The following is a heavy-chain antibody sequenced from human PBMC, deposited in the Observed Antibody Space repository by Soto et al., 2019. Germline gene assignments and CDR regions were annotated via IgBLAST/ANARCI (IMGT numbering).Heavy chain of an antibody. CDR1: GGSISSGGYY. J-gene: IGHJ4*02. V-gene: IGHV4-31*03. CDR3: ARERITIFGVVITRIFVY. Sequence: QVQLQESGPGLVKPSQTLSLTCTVSGGSISSGGYYWSWIRQHPGKGLEWIGYIYYSGSTYYNPSLKSRVTISVDTSKNQFSLKLSSVTAADTAVYYCARERITIFGVVITRIFVYWGQGTLVTVSS. D-gene: IGHD3-3*01. CDR2: IYYSGST.